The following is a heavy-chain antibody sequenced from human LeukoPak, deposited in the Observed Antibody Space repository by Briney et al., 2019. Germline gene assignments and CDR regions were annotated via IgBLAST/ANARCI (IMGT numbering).Heavy chain of an antibody. Sequence: GESLKISCKGSGYSFTSYWIGWVRQMPGKGLEWMGIIYPGDSDTRYSPSFQGQVTISADKSISTAYLQWSSLKASDTAMYYCARHPPPNSRSWYGGYSYYMDVWGKGTTVTVSS. J-gene: IGHJ6*03. D-gene: IGHD6-13*01. CDR2: IYPGDSDT. CDR3: ARHPPPNSRSWYGGYSYYMDV. CDR1: GYSFTSYW. V-gene: IGHV5-51*01.